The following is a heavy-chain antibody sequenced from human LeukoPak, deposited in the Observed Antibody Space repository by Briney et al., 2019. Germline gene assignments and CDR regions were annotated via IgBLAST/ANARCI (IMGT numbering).Heavy chain of an antibody. CDR2: IHSSGST. V-gene: IGHV4-34*01. CDR1: GGSFGDYY. Sequence: PSETLSPTCAVYGGSFGDYYWTWIRQPPEKGLEWIGEIHSSGSTSYNPSLKSRVTISKDTSKTQFSLKLSSVTAADTAVYYCARGRDGYKSGADWGQGTLVTVSS. D-gene: IGHD5-24*01. J-gene: IGHJ1*01. CDR3: ARGRDGYKSGAD.